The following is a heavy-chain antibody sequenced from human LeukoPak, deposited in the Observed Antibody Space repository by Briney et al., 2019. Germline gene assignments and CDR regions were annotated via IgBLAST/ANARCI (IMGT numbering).Heavy chain of an antibody. Sequence: GGSLRLSCAASGFTFSSYAMSWVRQAPGMGLEWVSAISGSGGSTYYADSVKGRFTISRDNSKNTLYLQMNSLRAEDTAVYYCAKGSAADIVVVPAYDYWGQGTLVTVSS. J-gene: IGHJ4*02. D-gene: IGHD2-2*01. CDR3: AKGSAADIVVVPAYDY. V-gene: IGHV3-23*01. CDR1: GFTFSSYA. CDR2: ISGSGGST.